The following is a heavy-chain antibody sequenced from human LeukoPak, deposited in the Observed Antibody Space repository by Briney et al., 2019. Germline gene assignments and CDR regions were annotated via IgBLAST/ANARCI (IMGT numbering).Heavy chain of an antibody. CDR2: IYYTGNT. J-gene: IGHJ3*02. CDR3: VRGHLVGGWFKYDAFDI. V-gene: IGHV4-39*07. Sequence: SETLSLTCTVSGGSLSSSSYYWGWIRQPPGKGLEWIGNIYYTGNTYYNSSLKSRVTISLDTSKNQFSLKLSSVTAADTAVYYCVRGHLVGGWFKYDAFDIWGQGTMVSVSS. D-gene: IGHD6-19*01. CDR1: GGSLSSSSYY.